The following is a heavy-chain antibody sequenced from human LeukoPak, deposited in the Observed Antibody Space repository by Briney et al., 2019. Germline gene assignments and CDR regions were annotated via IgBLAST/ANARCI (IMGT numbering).Heavy chain of an antibody. J-gene: IGHJ4*02. D-gene: IGHD1-7*01. V-gene: IGHV4-34*01. CDR1: GGSFSGYY. CDR2: VNHSGNT. CDR3: AREGTVSFFDY. Sequence: PSETLSLTCAVYGGSFSGYYWSWIRQPPGKGLEWIREVNHSGNTNYNPSLKSRVTISVDTSKNQFSLKLSSVTAADTAAYYCAREGTVSFFDYWGQGTLVTVSS.